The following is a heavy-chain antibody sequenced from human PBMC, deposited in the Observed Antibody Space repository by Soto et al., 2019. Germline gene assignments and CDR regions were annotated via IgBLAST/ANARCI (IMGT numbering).Heavy chain of an antibody. CDR3: ARPPLPGFGKYAMDV. CDR1: GYNFNNYW. V-gene: IGHV5-10-1*01. Sequence: GESLKISCKGSGYNFNNYWINWVRQMPGKGLEWMGRIDPYDSYTNYSPSFQGHVTISVDKSISTASLQWSSLKASDPALCYCARPPLPGFGKYAMDVGGQGTTVTVSS. CDR2: IDPYDSYT. D-gene: IGHD3-10*01. J-gene: IGHJ6*02.